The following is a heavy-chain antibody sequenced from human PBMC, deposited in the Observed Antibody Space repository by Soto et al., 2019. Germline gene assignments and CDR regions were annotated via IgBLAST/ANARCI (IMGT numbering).Heavy chain of an antibody. J-gene: IGHJ6*02. D-gene: IGHD3-16*01. CDR3: ARERYDYVWGSSLYV. V-gene: IGHV1-69*13. CDR1: GGTFSSYA. Sequence: ASVKVSCKASGGTFSSYAISWVRQAPGQGLEWMGGIIPIFGTANYAQKFQGRVTITADESTSTAYMELSSLRSEDTAVYYCARERYDYVWGSSLYVWGQGTTVTVSS. CDR2: IIPIFGTA.